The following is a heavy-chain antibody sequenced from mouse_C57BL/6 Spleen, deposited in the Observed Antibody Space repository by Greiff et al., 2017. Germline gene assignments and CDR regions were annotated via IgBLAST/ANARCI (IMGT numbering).Heavy chain of an antibody. CDR2: IYPGDGDT. D-gene: IGHD1-1*01. J-gene: IGHJ2*01. CDR1: GYAFSSSW. Sequence: QVQLQQSGPELVKPGASVKISCKASGYAFSSSWMNWVKQRPGKGLEWIGRIYPGDGDTNYNGKFKGKATLTADKSSSTSYMQLSSLTSEDSAVYFWARHYYGSSYYFDYWGQGTTLTVSS. CDR3: ARHYYGSSYYFDY. V-gene: IGHV1-82*01.